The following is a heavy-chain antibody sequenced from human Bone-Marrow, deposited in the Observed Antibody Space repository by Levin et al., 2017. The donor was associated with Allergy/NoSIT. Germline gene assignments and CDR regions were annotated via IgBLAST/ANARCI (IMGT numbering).Heavy chain of an antibody. Sequence: PSETLSLTCAASGFTFNTYWMHWVRQAPGKGLVWVSRINSDGSSTNYADSVKGRFTISRDTAKNTLSLQMNSLRAEDTAVYYCARPAPGSGWAFDYWGQGTLVTVSS. J-gene: IGHJ4*02. CDR2: INSDGSST. D-gene: IGHD6-19*01. CDR3: ARPAPGSGWAFDY. V-gene: IGHV3-74*01. CDR1: GFTFNTYW.